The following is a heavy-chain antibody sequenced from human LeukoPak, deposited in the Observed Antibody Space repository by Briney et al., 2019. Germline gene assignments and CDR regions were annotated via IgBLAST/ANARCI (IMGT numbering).Heavy chain of an antibody. J-gene: IGHJ4*02. V-gene: IGHV3-23*01. CDR3: AKDANYYDSSGYLIPFDY. Sequence: GGSRRLSCSASGFTFSRFAMTWVRQLPGRGLEWVSSISGNGHQTYYADSVKGRVSVSRDNSKNILYLQIDSLRADDSALYYCAKDANYYDSSGYLIPFDYWGQGTLVTVSS. CDR2: ISGNGHQT. D-gene: IGHD3-22*01. CDR1: GFTFSRFA.